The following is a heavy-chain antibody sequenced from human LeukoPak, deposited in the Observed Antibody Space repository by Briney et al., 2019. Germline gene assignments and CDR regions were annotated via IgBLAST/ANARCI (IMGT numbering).Heavy chain of an antibody. Sequence: SETLSLTCTVSGGSISSYYWSWIRQPPGKGLEWIGYIYYSGSTYYNPSLKSRVTISVDTSKNQFSLKLSSVTAADTAVYYCARCFRPDAADSLGWFDPWGQGTLVTVSS. CDR2: IYYSGST. CDR3: ARCFRPDAADSLGWFDP. J-gene: IGHJ5*02. V-gene: IGHV4-59*12. D-gene: IGHD3-22*01. CDR1: GGSISSYY.